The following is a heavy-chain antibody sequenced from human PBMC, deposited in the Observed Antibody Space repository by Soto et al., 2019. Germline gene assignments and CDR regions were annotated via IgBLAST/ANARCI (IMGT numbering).Heavy chain of an antibody. CDR3: ARGRSATVVTLIFDY. CDR2: INHSGST. Sequence: SETLSLTCAVYGGSFSGYYWSWIRQPPGKGLEWIGEINHSGSTNYNPSLKSRVTISVDTSKNQFSLKPSSVTAADTAVYYCARGRSATVVTLIFDYWGQGTLVTVSS. D-gene: IGHD4-17*01. V-gene: IGHV4-34*01. J-gene: IGHJ4*02. CDR1: GGSFSGYY.